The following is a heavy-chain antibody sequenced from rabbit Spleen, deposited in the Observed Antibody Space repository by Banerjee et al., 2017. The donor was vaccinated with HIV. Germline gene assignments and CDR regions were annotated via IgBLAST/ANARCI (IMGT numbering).Heavy chain of an antibody. Sequence: QEQLVESGGGLVQPEGSLTLNCKASGFSFSDRDVMCWVRQAPGKGLEWISCIAGSSSAFTYSATWAKGRFTCSKTSSTTVTLQMTSLTVADTATYFCASDFGATNAGSRNFNLWGQGTLVTVS. CDR3: ASDFGATNAGSRNFNL. J-gene: IGHJ4*01. V-gene: IGHV1S45*01. CDR2: IAGSSSAFT. D-gene: IGHD1-1*01. CDR1: GFSFSDRDV.